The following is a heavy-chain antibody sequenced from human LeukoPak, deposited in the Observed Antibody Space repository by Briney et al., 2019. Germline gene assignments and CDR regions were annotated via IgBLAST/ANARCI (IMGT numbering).Heavy chain of an antibody. V-gene: IGHV3-48*03. CDR2: ISSTGSPI. J-gene: IGHJ4*02. CDR1: GFTFGNFW. CDR3: ARSDYYSYFDY. D-gene: IGHD3-10*01. Sequence: GGSLRLSCAASGFTFGNFWMSWVRQAPGKGLEWVSYISSTGSPIYYADSVKGRFTISRDNAKNSLYLQMNSLRAEDTAVYYCARSDYYSYFDYWGQGTLVTVSS.